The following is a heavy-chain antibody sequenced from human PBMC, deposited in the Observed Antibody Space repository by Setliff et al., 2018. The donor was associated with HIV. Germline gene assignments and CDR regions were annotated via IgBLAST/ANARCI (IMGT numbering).Heavy chain of an antibody. CDR1: GFTFNRAW. J-gene: IGHJ4*02. Sequence: PGGSLRLSCAASGFTFNRAWMSWVRQAPGKGLEWVSTISDSGGSTYYADSVKGRFTISRDNSKNTLYLQMNTLRAEDTAVYYCVKRGGYADTPDDPGSIGYWGQGTLVTVSS. CDR3: VKRGGYADTPDDPGSIGY. CDR2: ISDSGGST. D-gene: IGHD4-17*01. V-gene: IGHV3-23*01.